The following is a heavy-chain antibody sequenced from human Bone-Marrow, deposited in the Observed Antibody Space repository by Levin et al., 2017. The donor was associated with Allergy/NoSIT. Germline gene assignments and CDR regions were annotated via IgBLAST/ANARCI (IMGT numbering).Heavy chain of an antibody. CDR1: GGSFTAYY. CDR2: ISHGAGT. J-gene: IGHJ6*02. V-gene: IGHV4-34*01. CDR3: ARGPRSCSGGACSWVPLYYSGLDV. D-gene: IGHD2-15*01. Sequence: PSETLSLTCGVYGGSFTAYYWTWIRLPPGKGLEWIGEISHGAGTNYNPSLRGRVSISLDTSNSQFSLKVTSVAAADTAVYYCARGPRSCSGGACSWVPLYYSGLDVWGQGTTVTVSS.